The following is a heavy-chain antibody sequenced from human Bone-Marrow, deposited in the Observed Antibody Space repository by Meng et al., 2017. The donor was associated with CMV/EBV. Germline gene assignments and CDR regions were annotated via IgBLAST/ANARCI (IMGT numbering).Heavy chain of an antibody. CDR1: GFTFSSYE. J-gene: IGHJ6*02. D-gene: IGHD1-26*01. V-gene: IGHV3-48*03. Sequence: GESLKISCAASGFTFSSYEMNWVRQAPGKGLEWVSYISSSGSTIYYADTVKGRFTISRDNAKNPLYLQMNSLRAEDTAVYYCARERWGLYSGSHTGMDVWSQGTTVTVSS. CDR3: ARERWGLYSGSHTGMDV. CDR2: ISSSGSTI.